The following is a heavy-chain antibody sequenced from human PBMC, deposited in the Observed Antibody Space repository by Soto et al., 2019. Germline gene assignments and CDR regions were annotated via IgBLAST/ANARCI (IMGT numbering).Heavy chain of an antibody. CDR2: IIPIFGTA. V-gene: IGHV1-69*06. D-gene: IGHD6-13*01. J-gene: IGHJ6*02. Sequence: ASVKVSCKASGGTFSSYAISWVRQAPGQGLEWMGGIIPIFGTANYAQKFQGRVTITADKSTSTAYMELSSLRSEDTAVYYCAGLQQHYYYYGMDVWGQGTTVTVSS. CDR1: GGTFSSYA. CDR3: AGLQQHYYYYGMDV.